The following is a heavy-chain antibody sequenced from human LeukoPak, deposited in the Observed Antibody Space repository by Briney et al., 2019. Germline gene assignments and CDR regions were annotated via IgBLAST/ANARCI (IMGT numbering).Heavy chain of an antibody. CDR2: IYYSGST. V-gene: IGHV4-39*01. J-gene: IGHJ1*01. CDR1: GGSISSSSYY. Sequence: SETLSLTCTVSGGSISSSSYYWGWIRQPPGKGLEWIGSIYYSGSTYYNPSLKSRVTISVDTSKNQFSLKLSSVTAADTAVYYCARLSVAAREYFQHWGQGTLVTVSS. CDR3: ARLSVAAREYFQH. D-gene: IGHD6-13*01.